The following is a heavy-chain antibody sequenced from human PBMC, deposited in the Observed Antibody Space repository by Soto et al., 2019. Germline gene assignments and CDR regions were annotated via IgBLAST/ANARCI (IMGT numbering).Heavy chain of an antibody. CDR1: GFTFSSYA. V-gene: IGHV3-30-3*01. CDR3: ARDSESGYDGDHYGMDV. J-gene: IGHJ6*02. CDR2: ISYDGSNK. Sequence: PGGSLRLCCAASGFTFSSYAMHWVRQAPGKGLEWVAVISYDGSNKYYADSVKGRFTISRDNSKNTLYLQMNSLRAEDTAVYYCARDSESGYDGDHYGMDVWGQGTTVTVSS. D-gene: IGHD5-12*01.